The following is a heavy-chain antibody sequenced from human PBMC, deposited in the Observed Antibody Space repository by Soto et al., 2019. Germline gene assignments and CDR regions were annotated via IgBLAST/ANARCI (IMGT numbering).Heavy chain of an antibody. CDR1: GYTFTSYA. CDR2: INAGNGNT. CDR3: ARDEVRIAAAGRGYYYYGMDV. D-gene: IGHD6-13*01. J-gene: IGHJ6*02. V-gene: IGHV1-3*01. Sequence: GASVKVSCKASGYTFTSYAMHWVRQAPGQRLEWMGWINAGNGNTKYSQKFQGRVTISRDTSASTAYMELSSLRSEDTAVYYCARDEVRIAAAGRGYYYYGMDVWGQGTTVTVSS.